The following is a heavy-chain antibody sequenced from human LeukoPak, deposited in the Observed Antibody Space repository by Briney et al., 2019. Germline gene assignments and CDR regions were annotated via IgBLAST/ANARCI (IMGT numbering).Heavy chain of an antibody. Sequence: ASVKVSCKASGYTFTSYAMNWVRQAPGQGLEWMGWINTNTGNPTYAQGFTGRFVFSLDTSVSTAYLQTSSLKAEDTAVYYCARAVTNTYYYDSSGYSPGYWGQGTLVTVSS. J-gene: IGHJ4*02. D-gene: IGHD3-22*01. CDR1: GYTFTSYA. V-gene: IGHV7-4-1*02. CDR3: ARAVTNTYYYDSSGYSPGY. CDR2: INTNTGNP.